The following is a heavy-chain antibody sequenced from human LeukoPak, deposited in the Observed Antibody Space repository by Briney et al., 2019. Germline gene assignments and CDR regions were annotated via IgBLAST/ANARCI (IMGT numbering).Heavy chain of an antibody. J-gene: IGHJ6*02. CDR2: INSDGSST. Sequence: PGGSLRLSCAASGFTFSSYWMHWVRQAPGKGLVWVSRINSDGSSTVYAASVKGRFTISRDNAKNTLHLQMNSLRAEDTAVYYCAGEVGWEGMDVWGQGTTVSVSS. D-gene: IGHD1-26*01. CDR1: GFTFSSYW. V-gene: IGHV3-74*01. CDR3: AGEVGWEGMDV.